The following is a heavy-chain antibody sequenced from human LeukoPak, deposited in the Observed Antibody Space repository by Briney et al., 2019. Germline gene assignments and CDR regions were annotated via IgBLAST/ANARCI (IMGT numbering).Heavy chain of an antibody. CDR2: ISSSSSYI. CDR3: AREYSSGWHY. D-gene: IGHD6-19*01. V-gene: IGHV3-21*01. CDR1: GFTFSSYS. J-gene: IGHJ4*02. Sequence: GGSLRLSCAVSGFTFSSYSMSWVRQAPGKGLEWVSSISSSSSYIYYAPSVKGRFTISRDNAENSLFLQMNSLRAEDTAVYYCAREYSSGWHYWGQGTLVTVSS.